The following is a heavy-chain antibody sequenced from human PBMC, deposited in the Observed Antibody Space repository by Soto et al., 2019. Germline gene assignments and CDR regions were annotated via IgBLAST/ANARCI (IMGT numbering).Heavy chain of an antibody. D-gene: IGHD3-22*01. Sequence: SETLSLTCTVSGGSISSYYWSWIRQPPGKGLEWIGYIYYSGSTNYNPSLKSRVTISVDTSKNQFSLKLSSVTAADTAVYYCARAGYYCDSSGYTPTYYFDYWGQGTLVTVSS. J-gene: IGHJ4*02. V-gene: IGHV4-59*01. CDR3: ARAGYYCDSSGYTPTYYFDY. CDR2: IYYSGST. CDR1: GGSISSYY.